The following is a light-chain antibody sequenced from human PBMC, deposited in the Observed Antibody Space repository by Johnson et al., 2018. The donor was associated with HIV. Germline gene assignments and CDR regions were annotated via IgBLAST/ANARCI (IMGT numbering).Light chain of an antibody. CDR1: SSNIGNIS. Sequence: QSVLTQPPSVSAAPGQKVTISCSGSSSNIGNISVSWYQQLPGTAPKLLIYENNKRPSGIPDRFSGSKSGTSATLGITGLQTGDEAEYYCGTWDNSLSGCYVFGSGTKVTVL. CDR2: ENN. J-gene: IGLJ1*01. CDR3: GTWDNSLSGCYV. V-gene: IGLV1-51*02.